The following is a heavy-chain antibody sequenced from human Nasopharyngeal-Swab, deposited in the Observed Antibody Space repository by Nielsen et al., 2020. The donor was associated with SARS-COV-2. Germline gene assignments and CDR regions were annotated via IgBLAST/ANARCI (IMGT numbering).Heavy chain of an antibody. CDR2: IDPSDSYT. CDR3: AGGRSGWPDY. Sequence: GEALKISCKGSGSSFTNYWISWVRQMPGKGLEWMGRIDPSDSYTNYSPSFQGHVTISADKSISTAYLQWSSLKASDTAMYYCAGGRSGWPDYWGQGTLVTVSS. V-gene: IGHV5-10-1*01. D-gene: IGHD6-19*01. CDR1: GSSFTNYW. J-gene: IGHJ4*02.